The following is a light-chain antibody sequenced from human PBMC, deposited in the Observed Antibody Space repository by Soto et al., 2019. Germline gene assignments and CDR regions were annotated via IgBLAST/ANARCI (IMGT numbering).Light chain of an antibody. V-gene: IGKV1-6*01. CDR2: AAS. J-gene: IGKJ4*01. Sequence: IQMTQSPGSLSASVGDRVTITCRASQAIRNDLGWYQQRPGKAPKLLIYAASSLQSGVPSRFSGSGSGTDFTLTISSLQPEDFATYYCLQDYNYPLTCGGGTKVDIK. CDR3: LQDYNYPLT. CDR1: QAIRND.